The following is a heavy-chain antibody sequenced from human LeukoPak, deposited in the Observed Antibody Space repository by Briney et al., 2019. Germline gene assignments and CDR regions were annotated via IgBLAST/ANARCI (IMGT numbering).Heavy chain of an antibody. Sequence: GGSLRLSCAASAFSLNAYNMNWVRQAPGKGLEWVSSISYTGTYIYYADSVKGRFTISRDSAQNSLYLQTNSLRAEDTAIYYCVRDRGTYRPIDYWGQGTLVTVSS. CDR3: VRDRGTYRPIDY. CDR2: ISYTGTYI. J-gene: IGHJ4*02. CDR1: AFSLNAYN. D-gene: IGHD1-26*01. V-gene: IGHV3-21*04.